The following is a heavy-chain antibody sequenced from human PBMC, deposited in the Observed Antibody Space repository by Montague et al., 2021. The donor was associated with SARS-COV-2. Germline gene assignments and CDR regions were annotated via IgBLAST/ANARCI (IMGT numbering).Heavy chain of an antibody. CDR2: IYYSGST. D-gene: IGHD6-13*01. V-gene: IGHV4-39*07. J-gene: IGHJ6*04. CDR3: ARVGRQQLVRLSGIDV. Sequence: SETLSLTCTVSGGSISSSSYYWGWIRQPPGKGLEWIGSIYYSGSTYYNPSLKSRVTISVDTSKNQFSLKLSSVTAAATAVYYWARVGRQQLVRLSGIDVWGKGTTVTVSS. CDR1: GGSISSSSYY.